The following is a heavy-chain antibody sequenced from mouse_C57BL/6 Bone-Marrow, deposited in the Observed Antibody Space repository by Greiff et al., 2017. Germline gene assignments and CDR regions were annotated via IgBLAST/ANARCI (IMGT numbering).Heavy chain of an antibody. Sequence: EVQRVESGGGLVQPGGSLSLSCAASGFTFPDYYMSWVRQPPGKALEWLGFIRNKANGYTTEYSASVKGRFTISRDNSQSILYLQMNALRAEDSATYYCARSYDYLDYWGQGTTLTVSS. CDR1: GFTFPDYY. J-gene: IGHJ2*01. D-gene: IGHD2-3*01. CDR3: ARSYDYLDY. V-gene: IGHV7-3*01. CDR2: IRNKANGYTT.